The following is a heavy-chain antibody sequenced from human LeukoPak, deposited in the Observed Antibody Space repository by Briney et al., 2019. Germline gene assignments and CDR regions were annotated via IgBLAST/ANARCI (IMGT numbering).Heavy chain of an antibody. V-gene: IGHV1-46*01. D-gene: IGHD1-26*01. Sequence: GASETVSCKACGYTFTSYYMQWVRPAAGQGLDGMGIINPSGGSTSYAKKFQGRVTMTRDTSTSTVYMELSSLRSEDTAVYYCARDHEVGGTFYFDYWGQGTLVTVSS. J-gene: IGHJ4*02. CDR2: INPSGGST. CDR1: GYTFTSYY. CDR3: ARDHEVGGTFYFDY.